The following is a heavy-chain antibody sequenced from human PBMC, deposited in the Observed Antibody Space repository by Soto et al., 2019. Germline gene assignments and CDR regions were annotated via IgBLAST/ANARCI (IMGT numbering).Heavy chain of an antibody. Sequence: GSLRLSCAASGFTFSTYAMEWVRQAPGKGLDWVALISYDGNNKYYADSVRGRFTISRDNSKNTLYLQMNTLRPEDTALYFCARPVEPFYYYGMDVWGQGTTVTVSS. J-gene: IGHJ6*02. CDR2: ISYDGNNK. CDR1: GFTFSTYA. CDR3: ARPVEPFYYYGMDV. V-gene: IGHV3-30-3*01.